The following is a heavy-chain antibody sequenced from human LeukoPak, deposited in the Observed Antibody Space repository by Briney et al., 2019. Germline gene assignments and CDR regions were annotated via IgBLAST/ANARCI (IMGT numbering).Heavy chain of an antibody. CDR2: IKSKTDGGTT. CDR1: GFTFSNAW. V-gene: IGHV3-15*01. J-gene: IGHJ4*02. D-gene: IGHD4-17*01. CDR3: AKDRGMATVTNRFDY. Sequence: GGSLRLSCAASGFTFSNAWLNWVRQAPGKGREWVGHIKSKTDGGTTDYAAPVKGRFTISRDDSKNTLFLQMNSLKTEDTAVYYCAKDRGMATVTNRFDYWGQGTLVTVSS.